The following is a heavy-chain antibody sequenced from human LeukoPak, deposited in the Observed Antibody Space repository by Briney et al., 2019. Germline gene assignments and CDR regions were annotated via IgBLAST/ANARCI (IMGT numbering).Heavy chain of an antibody. J-gene: IGHJ4*02. D-gene: IGHD6-19*01. CDR2: MNPNSGNT. Sequence: ASVKVSCKASGYTFTSYDINWMRQATGQGLEWMGWMNPNSGNTGYAQKFQGRVTMTRNTSISTAYMERSSLRTEDTAMYYCTTSPVPGIDYWGQGIQVTVSS. V-gene: IGHV1-8*01. CDR3: TTSPVPGIDY. CDR1: GYTFTSYD.